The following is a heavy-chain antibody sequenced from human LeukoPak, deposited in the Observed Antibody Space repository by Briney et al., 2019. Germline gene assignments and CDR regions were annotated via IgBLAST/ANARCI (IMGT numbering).Heavy chain of an antibody. CDR3: ARGKNDYGEPVFDY. Sequence: SETLSLTCTVSGYSISSGYYWGWIRQPPGKGLEWIGSIYHSGSTYYNPSLKSRVTISVDTSKNQFSLKLSSVTAADTAVCYCARGKNDYGEPVFDYWGQGTLVTVSS. CDR2: IYHSGST. CDR1: GYSISSGYY. D-gene: IGHD4-17*01. V-gene: IGHV4-38-2*02. J-gene: IGHJ4*02.